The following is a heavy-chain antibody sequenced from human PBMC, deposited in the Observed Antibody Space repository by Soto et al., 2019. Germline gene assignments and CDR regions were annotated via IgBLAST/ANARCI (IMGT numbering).Heavy chain of an antibody. J-gene: IGHJ4*02. CDR1: GFTVSNNY. CDR3: ATNRGGGGY. D-gene: IGHD3-10*01. V-gene: IGHV3-53*01. Sequence: EVQLVESGGGLIQPGGSLRLSCAVSGFTVSNNYMSWVRQAPGKGLEGVSVIYSGGYTAYGDSVKGRFTISRDNSKNTLYLQMISLGPAAPAVFFGATNRGGGGYWGQGTLVTVSS. CDR2: IYSGGYT.